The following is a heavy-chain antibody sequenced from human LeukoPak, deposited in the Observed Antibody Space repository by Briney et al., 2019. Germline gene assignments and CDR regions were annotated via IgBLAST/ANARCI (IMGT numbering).Heavy chain of an antibody. J-gene: IGHJ4*02. D-gene: IGHD2-21*01. V-gene: IGHV4-38-2*02. Sequence: SETLSLTCTVSGYSISSVYYWGWIRQPPGKWLEWIGNIYYVGSTYYNPSLNSRVTISVDTSKNQFSLKLTSVTAADTAMYYCARHVVASSPLAYWGQGALVTVSS. CDR2: IYYVGST. CDR1: GYSISSVYY. CDR3: ARHVVASSPLAY.